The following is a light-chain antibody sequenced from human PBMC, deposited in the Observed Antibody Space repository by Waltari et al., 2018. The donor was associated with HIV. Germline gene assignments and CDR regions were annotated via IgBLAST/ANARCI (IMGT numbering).Light chain of an antibody. CDR3: QAWTSPGSI. V-gene: IGLV3-1*01. CDR2: QNN. Sequence: QPPSVSVSAGQTVTITCSGNDSGHKHVYWYQQRPGQSPVLVMSQNNKRPSGIPERFSGSKSGNTATLTISGTQTLDEATYYCQAWTSPGSIFGGGTILTVL. J-gene: IGLJ2*01. CDR1: DSGHKH.